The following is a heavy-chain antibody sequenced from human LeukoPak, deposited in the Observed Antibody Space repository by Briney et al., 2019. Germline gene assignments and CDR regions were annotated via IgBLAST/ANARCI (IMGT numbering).Heavy chain of an antibody. J-gene: IGHJ3*02. CDR2: IYYSGST. Sequence: SETLSLTCTVSGGSISSGDYYWSWIRQPPGKGLEWIGYIYYSGSTYYNPSLKSRVTISVDTSKNQFSLKLSSVTAADTAVYYCARDLLSSRAFDIWGQGTMVTVSS. CDR1: GGSISSGDYY. CDR3: ARDLLSSRAFDI. V-gene: IGHV4-30-4*01.